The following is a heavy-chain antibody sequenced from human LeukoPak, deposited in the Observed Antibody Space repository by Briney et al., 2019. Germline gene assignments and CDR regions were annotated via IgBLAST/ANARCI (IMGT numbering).Heavy chain of an antibody. V-gene: IGHV3-23*01. D-gene: IGHD3-10*01. J-gene: IGHJ4*02. CDR1: GFTFSSDA. Sequence: PGGSLRLSCAASGFTFSSDAMSWVRQAPGKRLEWVSTISGGGGTTYYSDSVKGRFTVSRDKSKNTLFLQMNSLRAEDTAVYYCAKASTFGELNRPFDYWGQGTLVTVSS. CDR3: AKASTFGELNRPFDY. CDR2: ISGGGGTT.